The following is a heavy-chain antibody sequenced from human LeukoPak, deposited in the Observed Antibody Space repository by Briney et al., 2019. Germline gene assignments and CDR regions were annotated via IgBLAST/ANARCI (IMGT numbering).Heavy chain of an antibody. CDR3: ARRNYDILTSYFYFDY. J-gene: IGHJ4*02. CDR2: IYYSGST. D-gene: IGHD3-9*01. V-gene: IGHV4-59*01. CDR1: GGSISSYY. Sequence: SETLSLTCTVSGGSISSYYWSWIRQPPGKGLEWIGYIYYSGSTNYNPSLKSRVTISVDTSKNQFSLKLSPVTAADTAAYYCARRNYDILTSYFYFDYWGQGTLVTVSS.